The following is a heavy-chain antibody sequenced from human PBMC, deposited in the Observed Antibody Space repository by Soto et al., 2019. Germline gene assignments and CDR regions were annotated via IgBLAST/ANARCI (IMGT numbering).Heavy chain of an antibody. V-gene: IGHV3-7*04. Sequence: GGSLRLSCAASGFTFSSYWMSWVRQAPGKGLEWVANIKQDGSEKYYVDSVKGRFTISRDNAKNSLYLQMNSLRGEDTAVYYCARAPGTAHCSSTSCYGGDDWYFDLWGRGTLVTVSS. J-gene: IGHJ2*01. CDR2: IKQDGSEK. CDR3: ARAPGTAHCSSTSCYGGDDWYFDL. D-gene: IGHD2-2*01. CDR1: GFTFSSYW.